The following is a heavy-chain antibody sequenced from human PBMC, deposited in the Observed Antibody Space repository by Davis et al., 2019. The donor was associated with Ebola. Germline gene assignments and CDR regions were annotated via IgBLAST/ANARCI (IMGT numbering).Heavy chain of an antibody. CDR3: ARRGIAVAGTGYFQH. J-gene: IGHJ1*01. Sequence: MPSETLSLTCAVYGGSFSGYYWSWIRQPPGKGLEWIGEINHSGSTNYNPSPKSRVTISVDTSKNQFSLKLSSVTAADTAVYYCARRGIAVAGTGYFQHWGQGTLVTVSS. V-gene: IGHV4-34*01. D-gene: IGHD6-19*01. CDR1: GGSFSGYY. CDR2: INHSGST.